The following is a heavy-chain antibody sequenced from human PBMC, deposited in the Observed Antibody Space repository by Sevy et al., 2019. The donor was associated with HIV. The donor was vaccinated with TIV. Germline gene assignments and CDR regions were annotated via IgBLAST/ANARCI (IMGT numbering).Heavy chain of an antibody. V-gene: IGHV1-18*01. CDR2: ISAYDGDT. Sequence: ASVKVSWQSSGYNFNIYTIHWVRQARGQGLECVRRISAYDGDTDYAPNFHGRVSLTLDTSTSTAYLGLTSLRSDDTAVYFCTRDTWELLTGIAYYYSGMDVWGQGTTVTVSS. J-gene: IGHJ6*02. CDR3: TRDTWELLTGIAYYYSGMDV. CDR1: GYNFNIYT. D-gene: IGHD1-26*01.